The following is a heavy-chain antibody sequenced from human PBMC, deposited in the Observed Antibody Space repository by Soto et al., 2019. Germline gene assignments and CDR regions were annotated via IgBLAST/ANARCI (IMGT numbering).Heavy chain of an antibody. CDR1: GDTLNNYA. CDR3: AREQVSRTDCTY. J-gene: IGHJ4*02. D-gene: IGHD2-21*01. V-gene: IGHV1-69*06. Sequence: QVQLVQSGAAVKKAGSSVKVSCKASGDTLNNYALSWVRQAPGEGLEWMGGIIPMFGTPNYAQKFQGRVTISADKSTSTVYMEVSSLRSEDTAVYSCAREQVSRTDCTYWGQGTPVTVAS. CDR2: IIPMFGTP.